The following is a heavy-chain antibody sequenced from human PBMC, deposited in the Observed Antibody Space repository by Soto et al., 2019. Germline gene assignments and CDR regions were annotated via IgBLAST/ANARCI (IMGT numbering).Heavy chain of an antibody. CDR1: GGSVTSDSYY. CDR2: IHSSDST. V-gene: IGHV4-61*03. J-gene: IGHJ4*02. Sequence: QVHLQASGPGLMQPSETLSPTCTVSGGSVTSDSYYWTWIRQSPGKGLEWIGYIHSSDSTNYNPSLKSRITISLETSRNHFSLKLTSVTAADTAIYYCARGSVAGNFDYWGQGTLVAVSS. CDR3: ARGSVAGNFDY. D-gene: IGHD6-19*01.